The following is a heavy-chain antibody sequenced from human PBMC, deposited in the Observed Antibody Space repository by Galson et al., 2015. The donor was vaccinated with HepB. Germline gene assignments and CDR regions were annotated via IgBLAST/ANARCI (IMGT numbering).Heavy chain of an antibody. D-gene: IGHD3-10*01. CDR2: IIPILGIA. CDR1: GGTFSSYA. CDR3: QHYGSGSYFISFDY. J-gene: IGHJ4*02. Sequence: SVKVSCKASGGTFSSYAISWVRQAPGQGLEWMGRIIPILGIANYAQKFQGRVTITADKSTSTAYMELSSLRSEDTAVYYCQHYGSGSYFISFDYWGQGTLVTVSS. V-gene: IGHV1-69*04.